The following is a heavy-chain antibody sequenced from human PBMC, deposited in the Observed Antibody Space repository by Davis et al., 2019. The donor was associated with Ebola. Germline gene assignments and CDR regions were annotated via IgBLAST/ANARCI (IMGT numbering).Heavy chain of an antibody. CDR1: GYTFINYD. Sequence: AASVKVSCKASGYTFINYDFNWVRQAPGQGLEWMGIINPSGGSTSYAQKFQGRVTMTRDTSTSTVYMELSSLRSEDTAVYYCARGHSSATGGDDYWGQGTLVTVSS. D-gene: IGHD6-19*01. CDR3: ARGHSSATGGDDY. V-gene: IGHV1-46*01. J-gene: IGHJ4*02. CDR2: INPSGGST.